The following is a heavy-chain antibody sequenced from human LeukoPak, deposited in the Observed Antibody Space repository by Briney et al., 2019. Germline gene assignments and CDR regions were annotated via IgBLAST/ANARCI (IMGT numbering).Heavy chain of an antibody. J-gene: IGHJ4*02. CDR2: ISFDGTNT. CDR3: ARDGGRATIVRGIIIMSVGDF. V-gene: IGHV3-30*04. CDR1: GFTFSSNA. Sequence: PGRSLRLSCAASGFTFSSNAIHWVRQAPGQGLEWVAVISFDGTNTYYADSLKGRFTISRDNSKSTVYLQMNSLRPEDTALYYCARDGGRATIVRGIIIMSVGDFWGQGALVTVSS. D-gene: IGHD3-10*01.